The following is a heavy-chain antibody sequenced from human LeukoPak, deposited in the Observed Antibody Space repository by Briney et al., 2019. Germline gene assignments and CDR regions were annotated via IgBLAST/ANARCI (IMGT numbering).Heavy chain of an antibody. J-gene: IGHJ6*02. CDR3: AAGPRVAARPGTYYYYGMDV. CDR1: GYTFTSYD. CDR2: MNPNSGNT. V-gene: IGHV1-8*01. D-gene: IGHD6-6*01. Sequence: ASVKVSCKASGYTFTSYDINWVRQATGQGLEWMGWMNPNSGNTGYAQKFQGRVTMTRNTSISTAYMELSSLRSEDTAVYYCAAGPRVAARPGTYYYYGMDVWGQGTTVTVSS.